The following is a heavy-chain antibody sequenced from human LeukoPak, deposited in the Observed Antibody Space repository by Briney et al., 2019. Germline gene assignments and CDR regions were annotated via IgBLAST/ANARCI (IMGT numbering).Heavy chain of an antibody. CDR3: ARELRSGYSYGGFDY. V-gene: IGHV3-33*01. CDR2: IWYDGTNK. J-gene: IGHJ4*02. D-gene: IGHD5-18*01. CDR1: GFTFSNYG. Sequence: GGSLRLSCAASGFTFSNYGMHWVRQAPGKGLEWVAVIWYDGTNKYYADSLKGRFTISRDNSKNTLYLQMNSLRAEDTAVYSCARELRSGYSYGGFDYWGQGTLVTVSS.